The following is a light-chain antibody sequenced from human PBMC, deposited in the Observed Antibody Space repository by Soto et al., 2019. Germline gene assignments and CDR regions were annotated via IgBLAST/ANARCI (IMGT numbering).Light chain of an antibody. CDR2: LNSDGSH. V-gene: IGLV4-69*01. J-gene: IGLJ3*02. CDR1: SGHSSYA. CDR3: QPWGTGIGV. Sequence: QSVLTQSPSASASLGASVKLTCTLSSGHSSYAIAWHQQQPEKGPRYLMKLNSDGSHSKGDGIPDRFSGSSSGAERYLTISSRQSEDEADYYCQPWGTGIGVFGGGTKLTVL.